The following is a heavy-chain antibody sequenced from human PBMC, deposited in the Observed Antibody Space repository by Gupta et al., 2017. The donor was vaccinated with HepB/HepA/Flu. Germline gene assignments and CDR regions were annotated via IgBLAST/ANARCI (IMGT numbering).Heavy chain of an antibody. V-gene: IGHV3-66*01. CDR2: IYSGGST. J-gene: IGHJ4*02. Sequence: EVQLVESGGGLVQPGGSLRLSCAASGFTVSSNYMSWVRQAPGKWLEWVSVIYSGGSTYYADSVKGRFTISRDNSKNTLYLQMNSLRAEDTAVYYWTRVPKLTGYYFDYWGQGTLVTVSS. CDR1: GFTVSSNY. D-gene: IGHD1-20*01. CDR3: TRVPKLTGYYFDY.